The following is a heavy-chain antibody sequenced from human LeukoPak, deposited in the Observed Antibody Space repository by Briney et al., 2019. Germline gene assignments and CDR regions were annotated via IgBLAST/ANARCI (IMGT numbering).Heavy chain of an antibody. Sequence: SSETLSLTCTVSGGSISSYYWSWIRQPPGKGLEWIGYIYYSGSTNYNPSLKSRVTISVDTSKNQFSLKLSSVTAADTAVYYCARGYCSGGSCYSVIRFDYWGQGTLVTVSS. CDR2: IYYSGST. D-gene: IGHD2-15*01. CDR3: ARGYCSGGSCYSVIRFDY. V-gene: IGHV4-59*08. J-gene: IGHJ4*02. CDR1: GGSISSYY.